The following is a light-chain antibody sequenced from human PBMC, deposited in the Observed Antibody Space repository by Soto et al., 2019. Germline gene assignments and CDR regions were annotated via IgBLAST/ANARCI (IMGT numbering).Light chain of an antibody. CDR3: SSFTSSTPYV. Sequence: QAVVTQPASVSGSPGQSITISCTGTSSDVGGFNSVSWYQQHPGKAPKLVIYEVTNRPSGVSNRFSGSKSGITASLTISGPQAEDEADYYCSSFTSSTPYVFGPGTKLTVL. CDR2: EVT. V-gene: IGLV2-14*01. CDR1: SSDVGGFNS. J-gene: IGLJ1*01.